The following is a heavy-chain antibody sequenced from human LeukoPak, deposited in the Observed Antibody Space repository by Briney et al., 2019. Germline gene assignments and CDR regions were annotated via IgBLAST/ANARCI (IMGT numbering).Heavy chain of an antibody. V-gene: IGHV3-11*01. CDR2: ISSSGSTI. CDR3: ARDLDGMTTVVKEASDV. D-gene: IGHD4-23*01. CDR1: GFTFSDYY. J-gene: IGHJ6*04. Sequence: GGSLRLSCAAFGFTFSDYYMSWIRQAPGKGLEWVSYISSSGSTIYYADSVKGRFTISRDNAKNSLYLQMNSLRAEDTAVYYCARDLDGMTTVVKEASDVWGKGTTVTVSS.